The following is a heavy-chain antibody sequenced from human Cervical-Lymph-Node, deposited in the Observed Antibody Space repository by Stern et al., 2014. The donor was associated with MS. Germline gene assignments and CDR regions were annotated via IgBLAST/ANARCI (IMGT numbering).Heavy chain of an antibody. CDR2: INPNTGST. CDR3: ASPSLHFY. D-gene: IGHD2-15*01. CDR1: GYTFTSYD. J-gene: IGHJ4*02. V-gene: IGHV1-8*01. Sequence: VQLVESGAEVKKPGASVKVSCKASGYTFTSYDITWVRQATGQGLEWMGWINPNTGSTVYAQKFQSRVTMTRNTSLRTAYMELSSLKSEDTAVYYCASPSLHFYWGQGTLITVSS.